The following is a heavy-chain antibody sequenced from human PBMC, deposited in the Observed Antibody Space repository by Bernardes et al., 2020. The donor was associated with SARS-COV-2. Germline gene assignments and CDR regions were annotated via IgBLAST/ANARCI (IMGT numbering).Heavy chain of an antibody. CDR1: GGSFGGYN. V-gene: IGHV4-34*01. CDR2: INRDGST. J-gene: IGHJ5*02. D-gene: IGHD2-15*01. Sequence: SETLSLTCAVYGGSFGGYNWTWIRQSPGKGLEWIGEINRDGSTIYNPSVGSRVTISVDTSEHQFSLRLGSVTAEDTAVYYCARDVVGKEDLWGQGTLVTVSS. CDR3: ARDVVGKEDL.